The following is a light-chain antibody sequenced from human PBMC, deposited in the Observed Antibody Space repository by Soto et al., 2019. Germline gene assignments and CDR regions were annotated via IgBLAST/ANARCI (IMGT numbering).Light chain of an antibody. Sequence: EIVLTQSPATLSLSPGERATLSCRASQSVSSYLAWYQQKPGQAPRLLIYDASNRATGIPARFSGSGSGTDFTLTISRLEPEDFAVYYCQQRSNWWTFGPGTKVEIK. CDR2: DAS. CDR3: QQRSNWWT. CDR1: QSVSSY. V-gene: IGKV3-11*01. J-gene: IGKJ1*01.